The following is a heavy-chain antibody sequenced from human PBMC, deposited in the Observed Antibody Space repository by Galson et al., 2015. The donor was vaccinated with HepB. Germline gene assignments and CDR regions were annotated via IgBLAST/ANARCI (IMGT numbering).Heavy chain of an antibody. CDR1: GYTFTGYY. CDR3: ARAYSGSPDGAFDI. V-gene: IGHV1-2*04. CDR2: INPNSGGT. J-gene: IGHJ3*02. Sequence: SVKVSCKASGYTFTGYYMHWVRQAPGQGLEWMGWINPNSGGTNYAQKFQGWVTMTRDTSISTAYMELSRLRSDDTAVYYCARAYSGSPDGAFDIWGQGTMVTVSS. D-gene: IGHD1-26*01.